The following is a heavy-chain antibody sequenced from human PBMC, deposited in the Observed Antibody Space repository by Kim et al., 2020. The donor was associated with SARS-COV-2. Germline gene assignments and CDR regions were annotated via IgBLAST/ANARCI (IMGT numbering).Heavy chain of an antibody. J-gene: IGHJ3*02. CDR1: GFTFSSYA. CDR3: ARGGGSSPFNAFDI. V-gene: IGHV3-64*01. D-gene: IGHD6-13*01. CDR2: ISSNGGST. Sequence: GGSLRLSCAASGFTFSSYAMHWVRQAPGKGLEYVSAISSNGGSTYYANSVKGRFTISRDNSKNTLYLQMGSLRAEDMAVYYCARGGGSSPFNAFDIWGQGTMVTVSS.